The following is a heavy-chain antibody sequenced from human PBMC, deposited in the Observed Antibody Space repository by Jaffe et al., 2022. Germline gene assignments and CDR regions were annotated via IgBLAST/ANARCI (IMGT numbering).Heavy chain of an antibody. J-gene: IGHJ4*02. D-gene: IGHD4-17*01. CDR1: GYSFTSYW. CDR3: MRPTTVTTGQEY. V-gene: IGHV5-51*03. CDR2: IYPGDSDT. Sequence: EVQLVQSGAEVKKPGDSLKISCKGSGYSFTSYWIGWVRQMPGKGLEWMGIIYPGDSDTAYSPSFQGQVTISVDKSVNSAYLQWSSLKASDTAMYYCMRPTTVTTGQEYWGQGTLVTVSS.